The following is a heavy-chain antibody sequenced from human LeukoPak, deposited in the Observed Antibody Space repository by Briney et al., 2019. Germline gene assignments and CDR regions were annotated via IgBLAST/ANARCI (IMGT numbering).Heavy chain of an antibody. CDR1: GGSISSGSYY. Sequence: SETLSLTCTVPGGSISSGSYYWSWIRQPAGKGLEWIGRIYTSGSTNYNPSLNSRVTISVDTSKNQFSLKLSSVTAADTAVYYCARVSSSWYFFDYWGQGTLVTVSS. D-gene: IGHD6-13*01. CDR2: IYTSGST. J-gene: IGHJ4*02. V-gene: IGHV4-61*02. CDR3: ARVSSSWYFFDY.